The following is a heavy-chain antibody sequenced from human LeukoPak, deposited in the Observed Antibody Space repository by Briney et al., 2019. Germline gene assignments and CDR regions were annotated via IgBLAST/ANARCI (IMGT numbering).Heavy chain of an antibody. CDR2: ISYDGSNK. J-gene: IGHJ3*02. V-gene: IGHV3-30*04. Sequence: QPGRSLRLSYAASGFTFSSYAMHWVRQAPGKGLEWVAVISYDGSNKYYADSVKGRFTISRDNSKNTLYLQMNSLRAEDTAVYYCARDLPSRIDAFDIWGQGTMVTVSS. CDR3: ARDLPSRIDAFDI. CDR1: GFTFSSYA. D-gene: IGHD6-13*01.